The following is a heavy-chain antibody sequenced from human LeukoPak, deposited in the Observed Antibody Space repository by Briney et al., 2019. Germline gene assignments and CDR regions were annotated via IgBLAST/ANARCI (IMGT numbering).Heavy chain of an antibody. CDR2: IYHSGST. Sequence: SETLSLTCTVSGDSTSSYYWSWIRQSPGKGLEWIGYIYHSGSTSYNPSLKSRVTMSVDTSKNQFSLKLSSVTAADTAVYYCARHRPSYYYDSSGPLEAFDIWGQGTMVTVSS. V-gene: IGHV4-59*01. J-gene: IGHJ3*02. D-gene: IGHD3-22*01. CDR3: ARHRPSYYYDSSGPLEAFDI. CDR1: GDSTSSYY.